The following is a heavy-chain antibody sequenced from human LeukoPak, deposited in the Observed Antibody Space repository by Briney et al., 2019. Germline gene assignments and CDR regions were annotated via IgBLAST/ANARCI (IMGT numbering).Heavy chain of an antibody. CDR1: GYSFTSYW. Sequence: GEPLKISCKGSGYSFTSYWIGWVRQMPGKGLEWMGIIYPGDSDTRYSPSFQGQVTISADKSISTAYLQWSSLKASDTAMYYCARLSHYSSSWYGWLDPWGQGTLVTVSS. V-gene: IGHV5-51*01. J-gene: IGHJ5*02. D-gene: IGHD6-13*01. CDR2: IYPGDSDT. CDR3: ARLSHYSSSWYGWLDP.